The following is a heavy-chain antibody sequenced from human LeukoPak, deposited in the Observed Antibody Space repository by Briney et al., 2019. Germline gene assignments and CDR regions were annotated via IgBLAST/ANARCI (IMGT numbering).Heavy chain of an antibody. J-gene: IGHJ4*02. V-gene: IGHV3-30*03. D-gene: IGHD3-22*01. CDR2: ISYDGSNK. CDR3: AREAYYYDSSGYYLIDY. Sequence: SGRSLRLSCAASGFTFSSYGMHWVRQAPGKGLEWVAVISYDGSNKYYADSVKGRFTISRDNSKNTLYLQMNSLRAEDTAVYYCAREAYYYDSSGYYLIDYWGQGTLVTVSS. CDR1: GFTFSSYG.